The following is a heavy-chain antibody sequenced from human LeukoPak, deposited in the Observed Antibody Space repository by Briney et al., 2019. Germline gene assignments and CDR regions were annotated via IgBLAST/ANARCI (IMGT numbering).Heavy chain of an antibody. J-gene: IGHJ4*02. CDR2: INPSVGST. D-gene: IGHD2-2*01. CDR1: GYTFTGYY. Sequence: GASVKVSCKASGYTFTGYYMHWVRQAPGQGLEWIGIINPSVGSTSYAQKFQGRVTMTRDRSTSTVYMELSSLRSEDTAVYYCARDRPDTNCSSTSCYAVGMFDYWGQGTLVTVSS. CDR3: ARDRPDTNCSSTSCYAVGMFDY. V-gene: IGHV1-46*01.